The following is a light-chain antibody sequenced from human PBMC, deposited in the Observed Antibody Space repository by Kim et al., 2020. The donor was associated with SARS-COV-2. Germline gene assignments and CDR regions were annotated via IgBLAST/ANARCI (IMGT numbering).Light chain of an antibody. CDR3: QHYSRFPYT. Sequence: SASVGDRVTITCRASENIGTWLAWYQQKPGRAPSLLIYLASTLESGVPSRFSGTGSGTEFSLSITSLQPDDFATYYCQHYSRFPYTCGQGTKLEIK. J-gene: IGKJ2*01. V-gene: IGKV1-5*03. CDR2: LAS. CDR1: ENIGTW.